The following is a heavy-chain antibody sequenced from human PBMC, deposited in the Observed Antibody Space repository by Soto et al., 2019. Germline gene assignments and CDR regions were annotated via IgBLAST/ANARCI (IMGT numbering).Heavy chain of an antibody. Sequence: NPSETLSLTCTVSGGSIIDDNYSWRWVRQPPGKGLEWIGYIYHSGTTYYNPSLNSRVTISVDGSSNQFSLKLTSVMAADTAVYYCARVVPPTRYFESWGPGILVTVSS. CDR3: ARVVPPTRYFES. CDR1: GGSIIDDNYS. D-gene: IGHD2-15*01. CDR2: IYHSGTT. V-gene: IGHV4-30-2*01. J-gene: IGHJ4*02.